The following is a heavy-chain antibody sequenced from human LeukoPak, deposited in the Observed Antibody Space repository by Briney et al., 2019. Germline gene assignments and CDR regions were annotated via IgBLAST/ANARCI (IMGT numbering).Heavy chain of an antibody. D-gene: IGHD3-22*01. J-gene: IGHJ3*02. CDR3: ARDYYDSGGYPDAFDI. Sequence: SETLSLTCTVSGASISSYYWSWIRQPAGKGLEWIGRIYTSGSTNYNPSLKSRVTMSVDTSKDQFSLKLSSVTAADTAVYYCARDYYDSGGYPDAFDIWGQGTMVTVSS. CDR1: GASISSYY. V-gene: IGHV4-4*07. CDR2: IYTSGST.